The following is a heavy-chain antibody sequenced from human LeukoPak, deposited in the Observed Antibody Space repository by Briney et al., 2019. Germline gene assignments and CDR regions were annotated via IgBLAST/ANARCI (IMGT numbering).Heavy chain of an antibody. CDR2: INTDGSST. CDR3: ARRTAAGKYYFDS. J-gene: IGHJ4*02. CDR1: GFTFSSHW. V-gene: IGHV3-74*01. D-gene: IGHD6-13*01. Sequence: GGSLSLSCAASGFTFSSHWMQWVRHAPGKGLVWVSVINTDGSSTNYAESAKGRFTIPRDNAKNTLYLQMNSLRAEDTAVYYCARRTAAGKYYFDSWGQGTLVTVSS.